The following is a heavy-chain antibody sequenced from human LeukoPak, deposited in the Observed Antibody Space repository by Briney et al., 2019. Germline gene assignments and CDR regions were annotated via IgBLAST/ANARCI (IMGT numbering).Heavy chain of an antibody. CDR2: ISAYNGNT. D-gene: IGHD2-15*01. V-gene: IGHV1-18*01. CDR1: GYTFTSYG. J-gene: IGHJ6*02. Sequence: ASVKVSCKASGYTFTSYGISWVRQAPGQGLEWMGWISAYNGNTNYAQKLQGRVTMTTDTSTSTAYMELRSLRSDDTAVYYCAGSSSGGSCYSERHCGADYYYGMDVWGQGTTVTVSS. CDR3: AGSSSGGSCYSERHCGADYYYGMDV.